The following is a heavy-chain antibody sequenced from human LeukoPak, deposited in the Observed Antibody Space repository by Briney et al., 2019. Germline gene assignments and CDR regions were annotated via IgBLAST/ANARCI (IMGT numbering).Heavy chain of an antibody. J-gene: IGHJ3*02. V-gene: IGHV5-51*01. CDR2: IYSCDSDT. Sequence: GGALEISFKGSGYFFTSYWIAWGRPMPGKGVEWMGIIYSCDSDTRYSPSFQAQVTMSADKSISTAYLQWSSLKASDTAMYYCARSYGSGSYGGAFDIWGQGTMVTVSS. D-gene: IGHD3-10*01. CDR1: GYFFTSYW. CDR3: ARSYGSGSYGGAFDI.